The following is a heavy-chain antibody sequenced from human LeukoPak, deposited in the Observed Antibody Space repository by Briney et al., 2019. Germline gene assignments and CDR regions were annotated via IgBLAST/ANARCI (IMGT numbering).Heavy chain of an antibody. D-gene: IGHD1-26*01. J-gene: IGHJ4*02. V-gene: IGHV4-59*08. CDR3: ARLSSGSYPVTVDY. Sequence: ASETLSLTCTVSGGSISSYYWSWIRQPPGKGLEWIGYIYYSGSTNYNPSLKSRVTISVDTSKNQFSLKLSSVTAADTAVYYCARLSSGSYPVTVDYWGQGTLVTVSS. CDR1: GGSISSYY. CDR2: IYYSGST.